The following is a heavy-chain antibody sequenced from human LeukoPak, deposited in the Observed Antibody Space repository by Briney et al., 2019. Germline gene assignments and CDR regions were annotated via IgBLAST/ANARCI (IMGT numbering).Heavy chain of an antibody. CDR2: ISGSGGST. CDR3: AGITMIVVVITTFDY. D-gene: IGHD3-22*01. CDR1: GFTFSSYA. Sequence: PGGSLRLSCAASGFTFSSYAMSWVRQAPGKGLEWVSAISGSGGSTYYADSVKGRFTISRDNSKNTLYLQMNSLRAEDTAAYYCAGITMIVVVITTFDYWGQGTLVTVSS. J-gene: IGHJ4*02. V-gene: IGHV3-23*01.